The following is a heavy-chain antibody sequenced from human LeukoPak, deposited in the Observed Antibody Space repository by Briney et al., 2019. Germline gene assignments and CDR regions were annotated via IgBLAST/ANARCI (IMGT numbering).Heavy chain of an antibody. J-gene: IGHJ4*02. CDR2: IYTAGDT. Sequence: SETLSLPCTVSGGSISSYYWSWIRQPAGKELEWIGRIYTAGDTVYNPSLKSRVTLSVDTSKNQFSLNLSSMTAADTAVYYCARSGSGYDFEYWGQGTLVTVSS. CDR3: ARSGSGYDFEY. V-gene: IGHV4-4*07. D-gene: IGHD3-22*01. CDR1: GGSISSYY.